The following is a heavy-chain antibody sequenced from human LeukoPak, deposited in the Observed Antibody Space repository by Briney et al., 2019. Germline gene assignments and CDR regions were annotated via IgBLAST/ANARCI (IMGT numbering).Heavy chain of an antibody. V-gene: IGHV3-74*01. CDR1: GFTFSNYW. CDR2: IKTDGSET. CDR3: AKLSWREVLSDDFDY. J-gene: IGHJ4*02. D-gene: IGHD3-10*01. Sequence: GGSLRLSCAASGFTFSNYWMHWFRQAPGKGLVWVSRIKTDGSETGYADSVKGRFTISRDNAKNTLYLEMNSLRVEDTAIYYCAKLSWREVLSDDFDYWGQGTLVTVSS.